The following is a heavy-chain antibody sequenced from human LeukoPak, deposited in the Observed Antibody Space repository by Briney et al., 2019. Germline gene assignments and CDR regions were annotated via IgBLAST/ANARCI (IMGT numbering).Heavy chain of an antibody. CDR3: ATLGLNIVGSTTDFDY. CDR2: VNPNSGGT. J-gene: IGHJ4*02. CDR1: GYTFTDYY. V-gene: IGHV1-2*02. D-gene: IGHD1-26*01. Sequence: ASVKVSCKASGYTFTDYYMHWVRHAPGQGLEWMAWVNPNSGGTSYAQKFRDRVTMTRDTSISTAYMELSRLTSDDTAVYYCATLGLNIVGSTTDFDYWGQGTLVTVSS.